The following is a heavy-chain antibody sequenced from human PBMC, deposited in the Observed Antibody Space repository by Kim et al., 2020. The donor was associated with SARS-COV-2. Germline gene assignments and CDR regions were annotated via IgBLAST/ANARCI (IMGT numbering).Heavy chain of an antibody. Sequence: GGSLRLSCAASGLTVSSNYMTWVRQAPGKGLEWVSLIYSGGSTYYADSVKGRFTISRDNSKNTLYLQMNSLGVEDTAVYYCARDLVVWGMDVWGQGTTVTVSS. CDR3: ARDLVVWGMDV. J-gene: IGHJ6*02. V-gene: IGHV3-53*01. D-gene: IGHD2-15*01. CDR1: GLTVSSNY. CDR2: IYSGGST.